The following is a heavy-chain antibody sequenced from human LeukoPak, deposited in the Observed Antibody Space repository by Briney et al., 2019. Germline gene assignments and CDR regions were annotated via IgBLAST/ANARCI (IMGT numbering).Heavy chain of an antibody. J-gene: IGHJ4*02. CDR1: GFTFSTYA. CDR2: ISSSSSTI. Sequence: GGSLRLSCAASGFTFSTYAMHWVRQAPGKGLEWVSYISSSSSTIYYADSVKGRFTISRDNAKNSLYLQMNSLRAEDTAVYYCATEAITAAGRDYFDYWGQGTLVTVSS. V-gene: IGHV3-48*01. CDR3: ATEAITAAGRDYFDY. D-gene: IGHD6-13*01.